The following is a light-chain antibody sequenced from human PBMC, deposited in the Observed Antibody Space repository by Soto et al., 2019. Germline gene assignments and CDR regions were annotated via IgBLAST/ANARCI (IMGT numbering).Light chain of an antibody. CDR2: EVS. CDR1: SSDVGGYNY. V-gene: IGLV2-14*01. Sequence: HSALTQPASVSGSPGQSITISCTGTSSDVGGYNYVSWYQHYPGKAPKLVIYEVSNRPSGVSRRFSGSKSGYTASLTISGLQAEDEGDYYCSSYTTISTWVFGGGTQLTVL. J-gene: IGLJ7*01. CDR3: SSYTTISTWV.